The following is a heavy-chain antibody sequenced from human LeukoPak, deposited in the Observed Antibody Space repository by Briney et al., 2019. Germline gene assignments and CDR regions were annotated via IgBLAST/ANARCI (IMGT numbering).Heavy chain of an antibody. V-gene: IGHV1-8*01. CDR1: GYTFTSYD. D-gene: IGHD2-2*03. CDR2: MNPNSGNT. CDR3: ARVSGYCSSTSCYRVYYFDY. J-gene: IGHJ4*02. Sequence: ASVKVSCKASGYTFTSYDINWVRQATGRGLEWMGWMNPNSGNTGYAQKFQGRVTMTRDTSISTAYMELSSLRSEDTAVYYCARVSGYCSSTSCYRVYYFDYWGQGTLVTVSS.